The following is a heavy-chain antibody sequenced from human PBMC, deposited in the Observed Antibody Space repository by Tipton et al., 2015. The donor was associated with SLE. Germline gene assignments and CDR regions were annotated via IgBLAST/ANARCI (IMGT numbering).Heavy chain of an antibody. CDR1: GGSISSGSYY. J-gene: IGHJ4*02. CDR2: IYYSGST. CDR3: ARHKPLLSIAVAGPGY. V-gene: IGHV4-39*07. Sequence: TLSLTCTVSGGSISSGSYYWSWIRQPPGKGLEWIGSIYYSGSTYYNPSLKSRVTISVDTSKNQFSLKLSSVTAADTAVYYCARHKPLLSIAVAGPGYWGQGTLVTVSS. D-gene: IGHD6-19*01.